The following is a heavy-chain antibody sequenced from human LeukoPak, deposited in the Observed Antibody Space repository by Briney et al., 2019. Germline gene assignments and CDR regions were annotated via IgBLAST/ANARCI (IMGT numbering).Heavy chain of an antibody. V-gene: IGHV3-7*03. J-gene: IGHJ4*02. D-gene: IGHD3-9*01. CDR3: AREYDILTDRFYFDY. CDR2: INQDGSEK. CDR1: GFTFSSYW. Sequence: PGGSLRLSCAASGFTFSSYWMSWVRQAPGKGLEWVANINQDGSEKYYVDSVKGRFTISRDSAKNSLYLQMNSLRAEDTAVYYCAREYDILTDRFYFDYWGQGTLVTVSS.